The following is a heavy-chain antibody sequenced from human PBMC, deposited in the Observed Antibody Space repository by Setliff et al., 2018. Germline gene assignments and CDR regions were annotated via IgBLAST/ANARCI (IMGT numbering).Heavy chain of an antibody. CDR2: INRDGSYT. V-gene: IGHV3-74*01. J-gene: IGHJ4*02. Sequence: PGGSLRLSCAASGFTFSSYWMYWVRQAPGKGLVWVSRINRDGSYTVYADSVEGRFTISRDNSKNTLYLQMNSLRAEDTAVYYCAKALTTVRGGPFDYWGQGTLVTVS. CDR3: AKALTTVRGGPFDY. CDR1: GFTFSSYW. D-gene: IGHD3-10*01.